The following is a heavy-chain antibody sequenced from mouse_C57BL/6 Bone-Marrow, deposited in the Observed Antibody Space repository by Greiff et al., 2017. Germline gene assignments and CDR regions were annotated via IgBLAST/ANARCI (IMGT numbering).Heavy chain of an antibody. J-gene: IGHJ4*01. Sequence: VQLQQPGAELVMPGASVKLSCKASGYTFTSYWMHWVKQRPGQGLELIGEIDPSDSYTNYNQKFKGKSTLTVDKSSSTAYMQLSSLTSEDSAVYYCARDYSNYFYAMDYWGQGTSVTVSS. CDR3: ARDYSNYFYAMDY. CDR2: IDPSDSYT. D-gene: IGHD2-5*01. V-gene: IGHV1-69*01. CDR1: GYTFTSYW.